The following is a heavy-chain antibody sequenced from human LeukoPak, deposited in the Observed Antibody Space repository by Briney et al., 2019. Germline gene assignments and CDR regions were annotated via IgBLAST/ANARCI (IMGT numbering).Heavy chain of an antibody. D-gene: IGHD6-13*01. CDR1: GFTFSSYE. V-gene: IGHV3-48*03. CDR2: ISSSGSTI. CDR3: ARGLQLQGIWFDP. J-gene: IGHJ5*02. Sequence: GGSLRLSCAASGFTFSSYEMNWVRQAPGKGLEWVSYISSSGSTIYYADSVKGRFTISRDNAKNSLYLQMNSLRAEDTAVYYCARGLQLQGIWFDPWGQGTLVTVSS.